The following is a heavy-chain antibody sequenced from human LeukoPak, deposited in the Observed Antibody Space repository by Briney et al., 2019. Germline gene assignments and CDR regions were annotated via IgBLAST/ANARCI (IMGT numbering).Heavy chain of an antibody. D-gene: IGHD3-22*01. CDR3: AKPQGRITMIVVAHGAFDI. CDR2: ISYDGSNK. V-gene: IGHV3-30*18. CDR1: GFTFSSYG. Sequence: GGSLRLSCAASGFTFSSYGMHWVRQAPGKGLEWVAVISYDGSNKYYADSVKGRFTISRDNSKNTLYLQMNSLRAEDTAVYYCAKPQGRITMIVVAHGAFDIWGQGTMVTVSS. J-gene: IGHJ3*02.